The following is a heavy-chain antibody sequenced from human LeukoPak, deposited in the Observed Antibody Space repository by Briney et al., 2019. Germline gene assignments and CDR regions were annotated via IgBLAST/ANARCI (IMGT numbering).Heavy chain of an antibody. CDR2: FDPEDGET. V-gene: IGHV1-24*01. J-gene: IGHJ4*02. CDR3: ATERVYSGSYLFDY. D-gene: IGHD1-26*01. CDR1: GYTFTSYY. Sequence: ASVKVSCKASGYTFTSYYMHWVRQAPGKGLEWMGGFDPEDGETIYAQKFQGRVTMTEDTSTDTAYMELSSLRSEDTAVYYCATERVYSGSYLFDYWGQGTLVTVSS.